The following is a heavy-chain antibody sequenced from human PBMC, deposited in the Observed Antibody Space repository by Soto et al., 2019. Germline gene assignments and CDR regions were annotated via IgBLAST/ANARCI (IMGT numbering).Heavy chain of an antibody. Sequence: GGSLRLSCAASGFTFSSYGMHWVRQAPGKGLEWVAVIWYDGSNKYYADSVKGRFTISRDNSKNTLYLQMNSLRAEDTAVYYCARPHMVRGVITYFDYWGQGTLVTVSS. CDR2: IWYDGSNK. J-gene: IGHJ4*02. CDR3: ARPHMVRGVITYFDY. CDR1: GFTFSSYG. D-gene: IGHD3-10*01. V-gene: IGHV3-33*01.